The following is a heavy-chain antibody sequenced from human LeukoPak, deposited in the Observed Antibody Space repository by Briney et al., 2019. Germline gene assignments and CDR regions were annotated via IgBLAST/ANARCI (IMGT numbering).Heavy chain of an antibody. J-gene: IGHJ4*02. Sequence: EASVKVSCKASGYTFTSYYMHWVRQAPGQGLEWMGGIIPIFGTANYAQKFQGRVTITADESTSTAYMELSSLRSEDTAVYYCAREGDSGYDSGFGYWGQGTLVTVSS. CDR2: IIPIFGTA. CDR1: GYTFTSYY. D-gene: IGHD5-12*01. V-gene: IGHV1-69*13. CDR3: AREGDSGYDSGFGY.